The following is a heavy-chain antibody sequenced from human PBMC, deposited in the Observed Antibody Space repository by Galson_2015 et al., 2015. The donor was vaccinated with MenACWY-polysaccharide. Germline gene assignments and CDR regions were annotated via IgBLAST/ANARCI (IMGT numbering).Heavy chain of an antibody. J-gene: IGHJ6*02. CDR1: GFTFTNTD. CDR3: ARGRYGMDV. CDR2: IKKDGSEK. V-gene: IGHV3-7*01. Sequence: SLRLSCAVSGFTFTNTDMSWVRQAPGKGLEWVANIKKDGSEKYCVDSVKGRFTISRDNARNSLYLQMNGLRGEDTAVYYCARGRYGMDVWGQGTTVTVS.